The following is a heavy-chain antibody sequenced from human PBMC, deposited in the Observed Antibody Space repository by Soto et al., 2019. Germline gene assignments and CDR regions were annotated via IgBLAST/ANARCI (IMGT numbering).Heavy chain of an antibody. CDR3: ARGASTFDY. Sequence: EVHLLESGGGVAQPGGSLRLSCAASGFTFSNSAMSWVRQAPGKGLEWVSTISGGSGDTSYADPVKGRFIVSRDDSRTTLSLQMNRLRAEDTALYYCARGASTFDYWGQGRPVIVSS. D-gene: IGHD2-2*01. V-gene: IGHV3-23*01. CDR1: GFTFSNSA. J-gene: IGHJ4*02. CDR2: ISGGSGDT.